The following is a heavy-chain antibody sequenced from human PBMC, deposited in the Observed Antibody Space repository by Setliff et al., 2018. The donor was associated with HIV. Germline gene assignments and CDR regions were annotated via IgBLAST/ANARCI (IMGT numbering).Heavy chain of an antibody. CDR2: IHHSGTT. CDR1: GYSISSGYY. D-gene: IGHD1-26*01. J-gene: IGHJ6*03. CDR3: ARGQDLGATWTGYYYYYMDV. V-gene: IGHV4-38-2*01. Sequence: SETLSLTCAVSGYSISSGYYWAWIRQSPGKGLDWIGSIHHSGTTYYNPSLKSRVTISVDTTTNQVSLQVNSVTAVDTAVYYCARGQDLGATWTGYYYYYMDVWGKGTTVTVSS.